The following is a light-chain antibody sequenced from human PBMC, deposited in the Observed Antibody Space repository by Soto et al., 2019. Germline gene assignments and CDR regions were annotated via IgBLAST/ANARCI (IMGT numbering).Light chain of an antibody. Sequence: QSALTQPASVSGSPGQSITISCTGSSSDIGGYNYVSWYQQHPGKAPKLLIYDVSYRPSGIADRFSGSKSGNTASLTISGLHADDEADYYCSSSGASSTLFGGGTKLTVL. J-gene: IGLJ2*01. CDR2: DVS. CDR3: SSSGASSTL. CDR1: SSDIGGYNY. V-gene: IGLV2-14*03.